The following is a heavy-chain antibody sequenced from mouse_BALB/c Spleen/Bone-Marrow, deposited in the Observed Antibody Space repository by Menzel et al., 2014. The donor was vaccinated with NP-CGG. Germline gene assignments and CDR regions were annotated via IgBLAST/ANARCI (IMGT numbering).Heavy chain of an antibody. CDR3: ARGGSLPGGFAF. Sequence: EVKLVESGGGLVQPGGSRKLSCAASGFTFNNFGMHWVRQAPEKGLEWVAYISSGGNTIYYADTVKGRFTISRDNPKNTLFLQMTSLRSEDTAKYYCARGGSLPGGFAFWGQGTLVTVSA. D-gene: IGHD6-2*01. J-gene: IGHJ3*01. V-gene: IGHV5-17*02. CDR1: GFTFNNFG. CDR2: ISSGGNTI.